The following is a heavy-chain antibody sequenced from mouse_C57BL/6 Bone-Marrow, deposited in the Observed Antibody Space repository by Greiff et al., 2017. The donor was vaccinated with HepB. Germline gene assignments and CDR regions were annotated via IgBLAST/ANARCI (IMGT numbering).Heavy chain of an antibody. CDR3: ARNPRYDYEGYYFDY. V-gene: IGHV2-9-1*01. J-gene: IGHJ2*01. Sequence: VKLVESGPGLVAPSQSLSITCTVSGFSLTSYAISWVRQPPGKGLEWLGVIWTGGGTNYNSALKSRLSISKDNSKSQVFLKMNSLQTDDTARYYCARNPRYDYEGYYFDYWGQGTTLTVSS. CDR2: IWTGGGT. D-gene: IGHD2-4*01. CDR1: GFSLTSYA.